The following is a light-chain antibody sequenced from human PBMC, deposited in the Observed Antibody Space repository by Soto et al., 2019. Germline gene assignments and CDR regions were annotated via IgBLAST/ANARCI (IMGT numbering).Light chain of an antibody. Sequence: QSVLPQPASVSGSPGQSITISCTGTSSDVGGYNYVSWYQQHPGKAPKFMIYDVSNRPSGVSNRFSGSKSGNTASLTISGLQAEDEADYYCSSYTTSNTRQIVFGTGTKVPS. CDR1: SSDVGGYNY. CDR2: DVS. CDR3: SSYTTSNTRQIV. V-gene: IGLV2-14*01. J-gene: IGLJ1*01.